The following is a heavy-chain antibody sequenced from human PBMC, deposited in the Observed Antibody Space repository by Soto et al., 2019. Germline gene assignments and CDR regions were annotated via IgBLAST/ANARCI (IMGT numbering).Heavy chain of an antibody. Sequence: VASVKVSCKASGGTFSSYAISWVRQAPGQGLEWMGGIIPIFGTANYAQKFQGRVTITADKSTSTAYMELSSLRSEDTAVYYCASRRGYSYGPIDYWGQGTLVTVSS. V-gene: IGHV1-69*06. J-gene: IGHJ4*02. CDR3: ASRRGYSYGPIDY. D-gene: IGHD5-18*01. CDR1: GGTFSSYA. CDR2: IIPIFGTA.